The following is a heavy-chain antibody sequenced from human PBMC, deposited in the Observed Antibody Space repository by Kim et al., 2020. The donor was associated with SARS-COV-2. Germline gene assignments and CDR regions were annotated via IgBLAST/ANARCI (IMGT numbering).Heavy chain of an antibody. CDR3: ARVPFYGSGSYARVDYYGMDV. Sequence: SETLSLTCTVSGGSISSYYWSWIQQPPGKGLEWIGYIYYSGSTNYNPSLKSRITISGDTSKNQFSLKLTSVTAADTAVYYCARVPFYGSGSYARVDYYGMDVWGPGTTVIVSS. CDR1: GGSISSYY. D-gene: IGHD3-10*01. J-gene: IGHJ6*02. V-gene: IGHV4-59*01. CDR2: IYYSGST.